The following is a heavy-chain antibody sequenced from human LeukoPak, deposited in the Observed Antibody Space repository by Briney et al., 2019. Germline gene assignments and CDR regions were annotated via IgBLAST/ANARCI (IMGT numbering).Heavy chain of an antibody. V-gene: IGHV1-69*13. CDR1: GGNFSSYA. J-gene: IGHJ5*02. Sequence: ASVKVSCKASGGNFSSYAISWVRQAPGQGLEWMGGIIPIFGTANYAQKFQGRVTITADEYTSTAYMELSSLRSEDTAVYYCARRAAAGCWFDPWGQGSLVTVSS. CDR3: ARRAAAGCWFDP. CDR2: IIPIFGTA. D-gene: IGHD6-13*01.